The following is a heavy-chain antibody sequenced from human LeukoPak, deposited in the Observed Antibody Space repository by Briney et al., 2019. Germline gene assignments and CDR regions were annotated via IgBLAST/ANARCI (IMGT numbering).Heavy chain of an antibody. J-gene: IGHJ4*02. Sequence: PGGSLRLSCVASGITFSSYSMNWVRQAPGKGLEWVSSISSSSSYIYYADSVKGRFTISRDNAKNSLYLQMNSLRAEDTAVYYCARYYDSSGYYLGFGTNYFDYWGQGTLVTVSS. CDR2: ISSSSSYI. CDR3: ARYYDSSGYYLGFGTNYFDY. V-gene: IGHV3-21*01. D-gene: IGHD3-22*01. CDR1: GITFSSYS.